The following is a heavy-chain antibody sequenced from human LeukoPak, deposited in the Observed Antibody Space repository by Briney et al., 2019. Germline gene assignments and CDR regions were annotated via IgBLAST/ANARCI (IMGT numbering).Heavy chain of an antibody. CDR2: ISSTGGTT. D-gene: IGHD4-17*01. V-gene: IGHV3-23*01. J-gene: IGHJ5*02. CDR1: GFTFDNYA. Sequence: GRSLRLSCAASGFTFDNYAMYWVRQAPGKGLEWVSGISSTGGTTYYADSVKGRFTISRDNSKNTLYLQMNSLRAEDTAVYYCAKDETTVTTGFDPWGQGTLVAVSS. CDR3: AKDETTVTTGFDP.